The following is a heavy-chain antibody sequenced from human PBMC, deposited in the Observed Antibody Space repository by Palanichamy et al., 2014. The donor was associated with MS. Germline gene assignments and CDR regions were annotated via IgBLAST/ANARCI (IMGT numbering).Heavy chain of an antibody. CDR2: VYHSGST. Sequence: QVQLQESGPGLVKPSGTLSLTCAVSGGSINNTYWWTWVRQPPGKGLEWIGEVYHSGSTNYKSSLKRRVTISIDKSKNQFSLRLNSVTAADTALYYCASRRFRPFDHWGQGTLVTVSS. V-gene: IGHV4-4*02. CDR1: GGSINNTYW. D-gene: IGHD5-24*01. J-gene: IGHJ4*02. CDR3: ASRRFRPFDH.